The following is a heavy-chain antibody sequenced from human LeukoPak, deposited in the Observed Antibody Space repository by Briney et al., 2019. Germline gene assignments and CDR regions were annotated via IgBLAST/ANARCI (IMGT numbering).Heavy chain of an antibody. D-gene: IGHD3-22*01. J-gene: IGHJ4*02. CDR3: AKDIYYYDSSGYFDY. CDR2: ISWNSGSI. Sequence: PGGSLTLSCAASGFTFSDYAMHWVRQAPGKGLEWVSGISWNSGSIGYADSVKGRFAISRDNAKNSLYLQMNSLRAEDTALYYCAKDIYYYDSSGYFDYWGQGTLVTVSS. CDR1: GFTFSDYA. V-gene: IGHV3-9*01.